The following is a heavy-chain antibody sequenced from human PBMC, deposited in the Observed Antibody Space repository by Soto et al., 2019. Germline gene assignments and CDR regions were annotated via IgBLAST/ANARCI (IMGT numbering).Heavy chain of an antibody. D-gene: IGHD5-12*01. CDR3: AKNSEYSGYAPCDY. J-gene: IGHJ4*02. V-gene: IGHV3-23*01. CDR2: ISGSGGST. CDR1: GFTFSSYA. Sequence: EVQLLESGGGLVQPGGSLRLSCAASGFTFSSYAMSWVRQAPGKGLEWVSAISGSGGSTYYADSVKGRFTISRDNSKNTLYLQMNSRRAEDTAVYYCAKNSEYSGYAPCDYWGQGTLVTVSS.